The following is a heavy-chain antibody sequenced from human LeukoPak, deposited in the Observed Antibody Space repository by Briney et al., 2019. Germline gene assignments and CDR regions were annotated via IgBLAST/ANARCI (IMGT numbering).Heavy chain of an antibody. CDR1: GGSMDYYY. V-gene: IGHV4-59*01. D-gene: IGHD2-2*01. J-gene: IGHJ5*01. Sequence: SETLSLTCTVAGGSMDYYYWSWIRQPPGKGLEWIGYIHHSGNTNYNPSLKSRVTISIDMSKKQFSLKLGSVTAADTAGYYCARLWGYCSSTSCYGASYFDSWGQGTLVTVSS. CDR2: IHHSGNT. CDR3: ARLWGYCSSTSCYGASYFDS.